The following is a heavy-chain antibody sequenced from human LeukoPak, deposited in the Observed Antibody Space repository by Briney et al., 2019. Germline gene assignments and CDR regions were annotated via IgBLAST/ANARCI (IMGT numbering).Heavy chain of an antibody. J-gene: IGHJ4*02. CDR1: GFTFTNYA. CDR2: ISGSGGST. Sequence: GGSLRLSCAASGFTFTNYAMSWVRQAPGKGLEWVSTISGSGGSTYYADSVKGRFTISRDNAKNSLYLQVNSLRAEDTAVYYCARPTIAAAGNFEYWGQGTLVTVSS. D-gene: IGHD6-13*01. V-gene: IGHV3-23*01. CDR3: ARPTIAAAGNFEY.